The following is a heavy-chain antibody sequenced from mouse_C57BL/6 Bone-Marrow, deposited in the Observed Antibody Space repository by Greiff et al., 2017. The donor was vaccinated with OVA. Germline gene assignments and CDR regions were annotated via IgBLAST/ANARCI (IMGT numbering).Heavy chain of an antibody. J-gene: IGHJ4*01. Sequence: VQLKESGPELVKPGASVKISCKASGYSFTGYYMNWVKQSPEKSLEWIGEINPSTGGTTYNQKFKAKATLTVDTSSSTAYMQLKSLTSEDSAVYYCARSAYYYGSSPLYAMDYWGQGTSVTVSS. CDR1: GYSFTGYY. V-gene: IGHV1-42*01. CDR2: INPSTGGT. CDR3: ARSAYYYGSSPLYAMDY. D-gene: IGHD1-1*01.